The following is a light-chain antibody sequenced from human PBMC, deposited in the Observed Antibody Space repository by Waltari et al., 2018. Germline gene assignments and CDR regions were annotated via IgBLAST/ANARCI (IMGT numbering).Light chain of an antibody. CDR2: EDS. J-gene: IGLJ7*01. CDR3: GTWDSSLSGAV. CDR1: HSNIGNNY. V-gene: IGLV1-51*02. Sequence: QSVLTQPPSVSAAPGQRVTISCSGGHSNIGNNYLSWYRQFPGTAPNLLIYEDSERSSGVPGRFSGSKSGTSATLDITGLQAGDEADYYCGTWDSSLSGAVFGGGTHLTVL.